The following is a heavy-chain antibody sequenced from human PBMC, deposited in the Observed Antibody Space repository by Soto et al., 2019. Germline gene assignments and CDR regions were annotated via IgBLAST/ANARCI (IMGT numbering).Heavy chain of an antibody. V-gene: IGHV4-31*03. D-gene: IGHD6-13*01. CDR2: IYYSGST. CDR1: GGSISSGGYY. J-gene: IGHJ5*02. CDR3: ARVFSDSSSFFDP. Sequence: SETLSLTCTVSGGSISSGGYYWSWIRQHPGKGLEWIGYIYYSGSTYYNPSLKSRVTISVDTSKNQFSLKLSSVTVADTAVYYCARVFSDSSSFFDPWGQGTLVTVS.